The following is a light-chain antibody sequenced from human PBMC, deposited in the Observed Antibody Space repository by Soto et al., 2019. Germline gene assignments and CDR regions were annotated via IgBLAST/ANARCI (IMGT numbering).Light chain of an antibody. CDR3: QQYHDTGT. J-gene: IGKJ1*01. Sequence: EIVLTQSPGTLSLSPGERATLSCRASQSVSSTFLAWYQQKPGQAPRLLISGASSRATGIPDRFSGSGSGTEFTLTLSRLEPEDFAFYYCQQYHDTGTFGQGTKV. V-gene: IGKV3-20*01. CDR2: GAS. CDR1: QSVSSTF.